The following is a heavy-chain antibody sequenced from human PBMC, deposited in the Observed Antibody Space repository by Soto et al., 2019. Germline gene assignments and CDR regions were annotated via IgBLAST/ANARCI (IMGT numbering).Heavy chain of an antibody. V-gene: IGHV4-34*01. CDR3: ARDKITGLFDY. D-gene: IGHD2-8*02. CDR2: INHSGST. Sequence: QVQLQQWGAGLLKPSETLSLTCAVYGGSFSGYYWTWIRQPPGTGLERIGEINHSGSTNYNPSLQRRVTISVDTSKNQFSLKLTSVTAADTAVYYCARDKITGLFDYWGQGTLVTVSS. CDR1: GGSFSGYY. J-gene: IGHJ4*02.